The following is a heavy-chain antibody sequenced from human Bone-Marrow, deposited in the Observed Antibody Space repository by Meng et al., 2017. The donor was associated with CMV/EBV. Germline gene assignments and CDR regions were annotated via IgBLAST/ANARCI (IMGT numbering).Heavy chain of an antibody. V-gene: IGHV4-59*08. D-gene: IGHD3-3*01. Sequence: SETLSLTCTVSGGSISSYYWSWIRQPPGKGLEWIGYIYYSGSTNYNPSLKSRVTISVDTSKNQFSLKLSSVTAADTAVYYCARALTYYDFWSGYSPNYFDYWGQGTLVTVSS. CDR2: IYYSGST. J-gene: IGHJ4*02. CDR3: ARALTYYDFWSGYSPNYFDY. CDR1: GGSISSYY.